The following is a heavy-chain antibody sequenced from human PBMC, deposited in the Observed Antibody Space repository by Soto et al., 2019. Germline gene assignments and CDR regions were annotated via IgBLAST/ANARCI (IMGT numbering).Heavy chain of an antibody. V-gene: IGHV4-4*07. CDR2: LYTSRAT. J-gene: IGHJ6*02. D-gene: IGHD2-21*01. Sequence: SETLSLTCTVSGGSIIINYRSWIRPPAGKGLEWIGRLYTSRATKYNPSRKSRLTMSVDTSKNQFSLRLNAVTAADTAVYFCARDCGGGSCYYYYGMDIWGQGTTVSVAS. CDR1: GGSIIINY. CDR3: ARDCGGGSCYYYYGMDI.